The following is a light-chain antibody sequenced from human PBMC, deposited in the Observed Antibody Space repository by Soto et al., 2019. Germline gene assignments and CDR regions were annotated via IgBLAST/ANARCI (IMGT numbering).Light chain of an antibody. CDR2: AAS. CDR3: QQSYSTPFT. Sequence: DIQMTQSPSSLSASVGDRVTITCRASQSISGYLNWYQQKPGKAPKVLIYAASSLQSGVPSRFSGSGSGTDFTLTIISLQPEDFATYYCQQSYSTPFTFGPGTKVDIK. V-gene: IGKV1-39*01. J-gene: IGKJ3*01. CDR1: QSISGY.